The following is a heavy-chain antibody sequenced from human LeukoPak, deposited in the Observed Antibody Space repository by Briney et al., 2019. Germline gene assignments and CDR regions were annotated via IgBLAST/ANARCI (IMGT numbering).Heavy chain of an antibody. CDR3: ARDVNYYDSSGYPLP. J-gene: IGHJ5*02. Sequence: GSLRLSCAASGFTFSNALMSWVRQAPGKGLEWIGEINHSGSTNYNPSLKSRVTISVDTSKNQFSLKLSFVTAADTAVYYCARDVNYYDSSGYPLPWGQGTLVTVSS. CDR2: INHSGST. CDR1: GFTFSNAL. V-gene: IGHV4-34*01. D-gene: IGHD3-22*01.